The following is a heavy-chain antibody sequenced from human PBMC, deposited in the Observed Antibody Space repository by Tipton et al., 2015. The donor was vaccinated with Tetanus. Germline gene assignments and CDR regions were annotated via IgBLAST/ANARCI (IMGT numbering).Heavy chain of an antibody. CDR3: VRQWDSIGLSAFDI. D-gene: IGHD3-22*01. V-gene: IGHV3-53*01. J-gene: IGHJ3*02. CDR2: IYGGGVT. Sequence: SLRLSCAASGFAVSDKYINWVRQAPGKGLEWVSLIYGGGVTYYADSMKGRFTISRDNSKNTVYLQMSSLRAEDTAVYYCVRQWDSIGLSAFDIWGQGTMVTVSS. CDR1: GFAVSDKY.